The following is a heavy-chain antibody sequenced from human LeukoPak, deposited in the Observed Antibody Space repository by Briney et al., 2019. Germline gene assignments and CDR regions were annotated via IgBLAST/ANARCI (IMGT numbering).Heavy chain of an antibody. CDR2: ISSSSSYI. V-gene: IGHV3-21*01. CDR1: GFTFSSYS. J-gene: IGHJ6*02. Sequence: GGSLRLSCAASGFTFSSYSMNWVRQAPGKGLGWVSSISSSSSYIYYADSVKGRFTISRDNAKNSLYLQMNSLRAEDTAVYYCARINYYYYGMDVWGQGTTVTVSS. CDR3: ARINYYYYGMDV.